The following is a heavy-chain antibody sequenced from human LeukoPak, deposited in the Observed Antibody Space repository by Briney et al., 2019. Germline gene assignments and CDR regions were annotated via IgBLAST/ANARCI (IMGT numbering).Heavy chain of an antibody. CDR3: AKVYSSSWYSHFDY. D-gene: IGHD6-13*01. CDR2: IHSGGST. V-gene: IGHV3-53*01. CDR1: GFTVSSSY. J-gene: IGHJ4*02. Sequence: GGSLRLSCAASGFTVSSSYMSWVRQAPGKGLEWVSVIHSGGSTYYADSVKGRFTISRDSSRDTLYLQMNSLRVEDTAVYYCAKVYSSSWYSHFDYWGQGTLVTVSS.